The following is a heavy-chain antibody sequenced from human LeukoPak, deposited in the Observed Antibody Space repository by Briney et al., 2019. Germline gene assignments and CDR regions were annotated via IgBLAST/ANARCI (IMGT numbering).Heavy chain of an antibody. CDR1: GFTFDDYA. J-gene: IGHJ4*02. CDR3: AKVASNYDFDY. V-gene: IGHV3-9*01. D-gene: IGHD4-11*01. CDR2: ISWNSGSI. Sequence: GGSLRLSCAASGFTFDDYAMHWVRQAPGKGLEWVSGISWNSGSIGYADSVKGRFTISRDNANNSLYLQMNSLSAEDTALYYCAKVASNYDFDYWGQGTLVTVSS.